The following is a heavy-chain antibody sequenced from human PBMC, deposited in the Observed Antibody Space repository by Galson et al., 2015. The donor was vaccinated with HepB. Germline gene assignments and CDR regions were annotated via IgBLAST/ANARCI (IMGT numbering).Heavy chain of an antibody. CDR3: AREKSGNFYTFDS. J-gene: IGHJ4*02. D-gene: IGHD4-23*01. CDR2: ISTSGSV. V-gene: IGHV3-11*01. CDR1: GFSFSDYF. Sequence: SLRLSCAVSGFSFSDYFMSWIRQTPGKGLEWVSYISTSGSVKYADSVKGRFTISRDNAGNSLHLQMRSLTVEDTAVYYCAREKSGNFYTFDSWGQGTLVTVSS.